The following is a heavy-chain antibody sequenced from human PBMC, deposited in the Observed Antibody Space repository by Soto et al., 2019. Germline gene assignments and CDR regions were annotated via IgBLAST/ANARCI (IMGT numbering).Heavy chain of an antibody. CDR1: GDSISSSTYY. D-gene: IGHD5-12*01. CDR3: ARIIGASDYVDY. Sequence: PSETLSLTCTVSGDSISSSTYYWGWIRQSPGKGLEWIGSVYYTGSTYYGPSLESRLTMSIDTSKSQFSLKLISVTAADTAVYYCARIIGASDYVDYWGQGTLVTVSS. CDR2: VYYTGST. V-gene: IGHV4-39*01. J-gene: IGHJ4*02.